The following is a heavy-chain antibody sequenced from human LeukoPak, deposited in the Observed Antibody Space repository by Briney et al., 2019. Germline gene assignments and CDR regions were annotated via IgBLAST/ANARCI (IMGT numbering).Heavy chain of an antibody. CDR3: AKRGVVIRVILVGFHKEAYYFDP. J-gene: IGHJ4*02. V-gene: IGHV3-7*03. CDR1: GFGFSNYW. Sequence: PGGSLRLSCLGSGFGFSNYWMTWLRQAPGEGLEWVANIKEDGSVIYYADSVKGRFTISRDNPKNTLYLQMNSLRAEDTAVYFCAKRGVVIRVILVGFHKEAYYFDPWGQGALVTVSS. CDR2: IKEDGSVI. D-gene: IGHD3-22*01.